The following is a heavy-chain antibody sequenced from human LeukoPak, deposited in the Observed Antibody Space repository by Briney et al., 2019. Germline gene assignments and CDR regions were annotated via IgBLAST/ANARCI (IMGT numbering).Heavy chain of an antibody. CDR2: IYSDGNT. CDR3: ATDFRYGPT. V-gene: IGHV3-66*01. D-gene: IGHD5-18*01. J-gene: IGHJ4*02. CDR1: GFSVNSNY. Sequence: GGTLRLSCAASGFSVNSNYMSWVRQAPGKGLEWGSVIYSDGNTYYAESVRGRFTISRDTSKNTLYLQMSSLRAEDTAVYYCATDFRYGPTWGQGTLVTVSS.